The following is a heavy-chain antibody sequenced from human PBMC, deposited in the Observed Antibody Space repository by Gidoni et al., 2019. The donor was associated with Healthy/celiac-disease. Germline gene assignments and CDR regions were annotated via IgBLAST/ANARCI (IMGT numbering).Heavy chain of an antibody. Sequence: EVQLVESGGGLVQPGGSLRLSYAASGFTFSSYSMNWVRQAPGKGLEWVSYICSSSSTIYYADSVKGRFTISRDNAKNSLYLQMNSLRDEDTAVYYCARDAPTGDYGEYGFDYWGQGTLVTVSS. J-gene: IGHJ4*02. D-gene: IGHD4-17*01. CDR2: ICSSSSTI. CDR1: GFTFSSYS. V-gene: IGHV3-48*02. CDR3: ARDAPTGDYGEYGFDY.